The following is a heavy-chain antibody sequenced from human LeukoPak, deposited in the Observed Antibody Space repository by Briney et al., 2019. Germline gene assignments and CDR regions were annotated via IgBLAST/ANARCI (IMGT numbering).Heavy chain of an antibody. Sequence: TSETLSLTCTVSGDSMSSYSWSWIRQPAGTGLEWIGRIYISGATNSNPSLKSRLSMSIDTSKNQFSLKLSSVTAADTAVYYCARVNWNYDGLAWFDPWGQGTLVTVSS. J-gene: IGHJ5*02. D-gene: IGHD1-7*01. CDR3: ARVNWNYDGLAWFDP. V-gene: IGHV4-4*07. CDR2: IYISGAT. CDR1: GDSMSSYS.